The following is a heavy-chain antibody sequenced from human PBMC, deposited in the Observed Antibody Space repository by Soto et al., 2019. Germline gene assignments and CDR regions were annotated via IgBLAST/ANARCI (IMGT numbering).Heavy chain of an antibody. CDR1: GFTFNTYD. D-gene: IGHD2-21*01. V-gene: IGHV3-21*01. CDR2: ITTSSAYI. Sequence: EVQLVASGGGLVKPGGSLRLSCAASGFTFNTYDMNWVRQAPGKGLEWVSSITTSSAYIYYADSLKGRITISRDNAKHSLFLQMNSLRAEDTAVYYCVRSGTARLLRHSWFDPWCQGTLVTVSS. CDR3: VRSGTARLLRHSWFDP. J-gene: IGHJ5*02.